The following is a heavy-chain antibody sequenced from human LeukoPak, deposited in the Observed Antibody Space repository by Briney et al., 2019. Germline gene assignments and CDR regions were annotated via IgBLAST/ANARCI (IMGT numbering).Heavy chain of an antibody. J-gene: IGHJ6*03. Sequence: GGSLRLSCAASGFTFNSDAMTWVRQAPGEGREWVSSIRGNGGSTYYTDSVKGRFTISRDNSKNTLYLQMNSLRAEDTAAYYCAKDLRVIVVTYYMDVWGKGTTVTVSS. CDR3: AKDLRVIVVTYYMDV. CDR1: GFTFNSDA. V-gene: IGHV3-23*01. D-gene: IGHD2-2*01. CDR2: IRGNGGST.